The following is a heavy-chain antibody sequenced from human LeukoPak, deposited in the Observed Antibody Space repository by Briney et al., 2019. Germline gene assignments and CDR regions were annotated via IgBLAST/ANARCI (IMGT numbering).Heavy chain of an antibody. Sequence: PSETLSLTCTVSGGSISSSSYYWGWIRQPPGKGLEWIGSIYYSGSTYYNPSLKSRVTISVDTSKNQFSLKLSSVTAADTAVYYCARDEGRQPFDYWGQGTLVTVSS. V-gene: IGHV4-39*07. J-gene: IGHJ4*02. CDR1: GGSISSSSYY. CDR2: IYYSGST. CDR3: ARDEGRQPFDY. D-gene: IGHD1-1*01.